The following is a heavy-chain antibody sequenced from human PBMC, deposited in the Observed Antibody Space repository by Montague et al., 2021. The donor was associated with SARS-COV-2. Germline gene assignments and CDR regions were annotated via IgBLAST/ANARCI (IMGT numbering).Heavy chain of an antibody. J-gene: IGHJ4*02. CDR3: ARSVGASSSSWPLPPHFDY. Sequence: NDYALSVKSRITINPDTSKNQFSLQLNSVTPEDTAVYYCARSVGASSSSWPLPPHFDYWGQGTLVTV. D-gene: IGHD6-13*01. V-gene: IGHV6-1*01. CDR2: N.